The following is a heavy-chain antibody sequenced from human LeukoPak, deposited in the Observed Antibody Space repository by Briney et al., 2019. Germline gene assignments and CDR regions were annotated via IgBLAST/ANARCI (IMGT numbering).Heavy chain of an antibody. CDR2: ITGSSSYI. CDR3: ARHVVAVGFDY. D-gene: IGHD3-22*01. V-gene: IGHV3-21*01. Sequence: GGSLRLSCAASGFTFSTYTMNWVRQAPGKGLEWVSSITGSSSYIYYADSVKGRFTISRDNAKNSLYLQMNSLRAEDTAVYYCARHVVAVGFDYWGQGTLVTVSS. CDR1: GFTFSTYT. J-gene: IGHJ4*02.